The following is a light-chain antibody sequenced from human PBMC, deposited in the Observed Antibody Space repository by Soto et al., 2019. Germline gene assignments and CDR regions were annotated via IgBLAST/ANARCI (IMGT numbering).Light chain of an antibody. CDR2: AAS. Sequence: DIQMTQSPSSLSASVGDRVTITCRASQNIASYLNWYQQRLGKAPELLIYAASSLQSGVPLRFSGSGSGTEFTLTIDSLQPEDFASYYCQQNFNVPRTFGQGTKVEI. J-gene: IGKJ1*01. V-gene: IGKV1-39*01. CDR1: QNIASY. CDR3: QQNFNVPRT.